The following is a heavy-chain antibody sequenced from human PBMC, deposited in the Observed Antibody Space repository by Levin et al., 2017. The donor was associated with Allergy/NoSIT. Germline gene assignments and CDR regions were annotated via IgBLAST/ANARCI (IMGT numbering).Heavy chain of an antibody. J-gene: IGHJ4*02. CDR3: ASVSGAY. CDR1: GGSFSGYY. CDR2: INHSGST. V-gene: IGHV4-34*01. D-gene: IGHD3-10*01. Sequence: SETLSLTCAVYGGSFSGYYWSWIRQPPGKGLEWIGEINHSGSTNYNPSLKSRVTISVDTSKNQFSLKLSSVTAADTAVYYCASVSGAYWGQGTLVTVSS.